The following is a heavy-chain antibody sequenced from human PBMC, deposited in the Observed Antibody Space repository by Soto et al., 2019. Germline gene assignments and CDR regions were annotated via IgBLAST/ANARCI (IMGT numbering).Heavy chain of an antibody. D-gene: IGHD3-22*01. J-gene: IGHJ4*02. V-gene: IGHV4-34*01. CDR1: GGSFSGYY. CDR2: INHSGST. Sequence: KTSETLSLTCAVYGGSFSGYYWSWIRQPPGKGLEWIGEINHSGSTNYNPSLKSRVTISVDTSKNQFSLKLSSVTAADTAVYYCARRIQLWLRVYYDSSGYYNFDYWGQGTLVTVSS. CDR3: ARRIQLWLRVYYDSSGYYNFDY.